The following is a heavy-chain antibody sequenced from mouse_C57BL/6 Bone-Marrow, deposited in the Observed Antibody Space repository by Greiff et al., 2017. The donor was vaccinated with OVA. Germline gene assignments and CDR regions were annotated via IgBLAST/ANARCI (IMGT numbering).Heavy chain of an antibody. CDR3: ATYYYGSRRYFDV. Sequence: QVQLQQPGAELVMPGASVKLSCKASGYTFTSYWMHLVKQRPGQGLEWIGAIDPSDSYTYYNQKFKGKSTLTVDKSSSTAYMQLSSLTSEDSAVYYCATYYYGSRRYFDVWGTGTTVTVSS. CDR2: IDPSDSYT. J-gene: IGHJ1*03. CDR1: GYTFTSYW. D-gene: IGHD1-1*01. V-gene: IGHV1-69*01.